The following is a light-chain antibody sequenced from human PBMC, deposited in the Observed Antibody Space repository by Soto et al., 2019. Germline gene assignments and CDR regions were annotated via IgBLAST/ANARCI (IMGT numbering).Light chain of an antibody. J-gene: IGLJ1*01. V-gene: IGLV2-8*01. Sequence: QSALTQPPSASGSPGQSVTISCTGTSSDVGVYNYVSWYQQRPGKAPKLMIYEVTKRPSGVPDRFSGSKSGNTASLTVSGLQAEDEADYYCSSYAGSNNVYVFGTGTKLTVL. CDR1: SSDVGVYNY. CDR3: SSYAGSNNVYV. CDR2: EVT.